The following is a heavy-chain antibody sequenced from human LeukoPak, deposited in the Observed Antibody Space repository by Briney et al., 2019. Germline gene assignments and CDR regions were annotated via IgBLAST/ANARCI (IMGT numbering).Heavy chain of an antibody. CDR2: IYYSGST. D-gene: IGHD2-21*02. V-gene: IGHV4-39*01. CDR3: ARRQTRNCGGDCLAAFDI. CDR1: GDSITRDTYY. Sequence: PSETLSLTCTVSGDSITRDTYYWGWIRQPPGKGLEWIGGIYYSGSTYYSPSPESRVTISVDTSRSQVSLDLNSVTAADTAVYYCARRQTRNCGGDCLAAFDIWGRGTMVTVSS. J-gene: IGHJ3*02.